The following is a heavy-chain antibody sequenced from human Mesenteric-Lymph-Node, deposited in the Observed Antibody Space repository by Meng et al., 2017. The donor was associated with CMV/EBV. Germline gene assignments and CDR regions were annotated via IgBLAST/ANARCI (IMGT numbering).Heavy chain of an antibody. CDR3: ARNLGYWSSTSCYGGGFDY. J-gene: IGHJ4*02. Sequence: GGSLRLSCKGSGYTFTSYWIGWVRQMPGKGLEWMGIIYPGDSDTRYSPSFQGQVTISADKSISTAYLQWSSLKASDTAMYYCARNLGYWSSTSCYGGGFDYWGQGTLVTDSS. CDR2: IYPGDSDT. CDR1: GYTFTSYW. D-gene: IGHD2-2*01. V-gene: IGHV5-51*01.